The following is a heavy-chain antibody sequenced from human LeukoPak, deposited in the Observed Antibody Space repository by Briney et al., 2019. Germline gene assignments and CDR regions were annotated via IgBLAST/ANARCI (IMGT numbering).Heavy chain of an antibody. Sequence: SVKVSCKASGGTFSSYAISWVRQAPGQGLEWMGGIIPIFGTANYAQKFQGRVTITTDESTSTAYTELSSLRSEDTAVYYCARVLLRYNWNNGAFDIWGQGTMVTVSS. CDR1: GGTFSSYA. CDR3: ARVLLRYNWNNGAFDI. V-gene: IGHV1-69*05. CDR2: IIPIFGTA. J-gene: IGHJ3*02. D-gene: IGHD1/OR15-1a*01.